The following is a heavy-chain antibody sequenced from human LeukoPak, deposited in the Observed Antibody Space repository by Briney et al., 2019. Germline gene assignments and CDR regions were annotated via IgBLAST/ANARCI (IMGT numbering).Heavy chain of an antibody. CDR2: IYTSGGT. V-gene: IGHV4-4*07. CDR1: GGSIISSYY. J-gene: IGHJ4*02. CDR3: ARGELEPSYFGY. Sequence: SETLSLTCTVSGGSIISSYYWSWIRQPAGKGLEYIGRIYTSGGTSYNPSLKSRVTMSLDTSKNQFSLKLTSVTAADTAVYYCARGELEPSYFGYWGQGTLVTVSS. D-gene: IGHD1-1*01.